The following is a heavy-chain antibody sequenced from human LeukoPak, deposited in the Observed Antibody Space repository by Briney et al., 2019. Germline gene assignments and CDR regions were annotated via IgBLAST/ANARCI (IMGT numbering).Heavy chain of an antibody. CDR1: GYTFTGYY. D-gene: IGHD2-2*01. V-gene: IGHV1-8*03. Sequence: ASVKVSCKASGYTFTGYYMHWVRQAPGQGLEWMGWMNPNSGNTGYAQKFQGRVTITRNTSISTAYMELSSLRSEDTAVYYCARWHCSSTSCYSYYYYGMDVGGQGTTVTVYS. J-gene: IGHJ6*02. CDR3: ARWHCSSTSCYSYYYYGMDV. CDR2: MNPNSGNT.